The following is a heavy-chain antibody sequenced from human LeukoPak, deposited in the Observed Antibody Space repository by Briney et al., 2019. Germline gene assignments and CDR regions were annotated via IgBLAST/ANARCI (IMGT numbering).Heavy chain of an antibody. V-gene: IGHV3-72*01. CDR3: AKGPLLRYFDWLTEFDY. CDR1: GFTFSDHY. D-gene: IGHD3-9*01. J-gene: IGHJ4*02. Sequence: GGSLRLSCAASGFTFSDHYMDWVRQAPGKGLEWVGHTRNKANTYTTKYAASVKDRFTISSDASKNSLYLQMNSLRAEDTALYYCAKGPLLRYFDWLTEFDYWGQGTLVTVSS. CDR2: TRNKANTYTT.